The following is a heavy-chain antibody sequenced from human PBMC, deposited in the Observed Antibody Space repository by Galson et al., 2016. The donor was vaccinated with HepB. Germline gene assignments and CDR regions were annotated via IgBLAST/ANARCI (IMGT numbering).Heavy chain of an antibody. CDR2: VYHSGAT. D-gene: IGHD1-26*01. V-gene: IGHV4-38-2*02. J-gene: IGHJ3*02. CDR1: GYSISSGYY. Sequence: SETLSLTCSVSGYSISSGYYWGWIRQPPGKGLECIGSVYHSGATYYNPSLESRVTISVDTSKNQFSLRLTSVPAADTAVYYCESGRVGATDAFDIWGQGTMVTVSS. CDR3: ESGRVGATDAFDI.